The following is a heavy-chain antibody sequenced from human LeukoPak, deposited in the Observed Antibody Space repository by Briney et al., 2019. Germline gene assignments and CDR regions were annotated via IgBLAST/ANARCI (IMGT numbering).Heavy chain of an antibody. J-gene: IGHJ6*02. CDR2: IHPGDSDT. CDR3: ARHHYGMDV. V-gene: IGHV5-51*01. Sequence: WMGIIHPGDSDTRYSPSFQGQVTISADKSISTAYLQWSSLKASDTAMYYCARHHYGMDVWGQGTTVTVSS.